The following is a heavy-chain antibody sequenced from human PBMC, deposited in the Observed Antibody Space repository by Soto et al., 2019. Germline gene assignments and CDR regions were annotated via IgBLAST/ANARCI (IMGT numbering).Heavy chain of an antibody. J-gene: IGHJ3*02. Sequence: ASVNVSFKASGYTFTSYGISWVRQAPGQGLEWMGWISAYNGNTNYAQKLQGRVTMTTDTSTSTAYMELRSLRSDDTAVYYCARDRRGSYYYSALDAFHIWGQATMVTVSS. CDR1: GYTFTSYG. CDR3: ARDRRGSYYYSALDAFHI. D-gene: IGHD1-26*01. CDR2: ISAYNGNT. V-gene: IGHV1-18*01.